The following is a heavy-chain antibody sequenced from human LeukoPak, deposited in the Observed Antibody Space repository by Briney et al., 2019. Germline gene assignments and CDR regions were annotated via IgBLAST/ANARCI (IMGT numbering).Heavy chain of an antibody. CDR3: ARVRGSGVAGFDY. J-gene: IGHJ4*02. Sequence: ASVKVSCKASGYTFTSYAMHWVRQAPGQRLEWMGWINAGNGNTKYSQKFQGRVTITRDTSASTAYMELSSLRSEDTAVYYCARVRGSGVAGFDYWGQGTLVTVSS. V-gene: IGHV1-3*01. CDR2: INAGNGNT. CDR1: GYTFTSYA. D-gene: IGHD3-10*01.